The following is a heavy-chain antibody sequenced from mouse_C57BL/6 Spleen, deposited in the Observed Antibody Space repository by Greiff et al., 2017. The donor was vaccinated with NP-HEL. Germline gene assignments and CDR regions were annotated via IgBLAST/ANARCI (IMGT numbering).Heavy chain of an antibody. CDR1: GYTFTDYY. CDR2: INPNNGGT. D-gene: IGHD1-1*01. J-gene: IGHJ3*01. CDR3: ARRRGITTVVEGFAY. V-gene: IGHV1-26*01. Sequence: EVQLQQSGPELVKPGASVKISCKASGYTFTDYYMNWVKQSHGKSLEWIGDINPNNGGTSYNQKFKGKATLTVDKSSSTAYMALRSLTSEDSAVYYCARRRGITTVVEGFAYWGQGTLVTVSA.